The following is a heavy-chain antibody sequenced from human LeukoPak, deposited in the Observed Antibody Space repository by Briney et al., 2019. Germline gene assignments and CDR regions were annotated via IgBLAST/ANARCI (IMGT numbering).Heavy chain of an antibody. D-gene: IGHD5-24*01. J-gene: IGHJ4*02. CDR3: ARLTLSRRRDGYTTRNY. CDR1: GGSISSGGYY. V-gene: IGHV4-31*03. CDR2: IYYSGST. Sequence: SETLSLTCTVSGGSISSGGYYWSWIRQHPGKGLEWIGYIYYSGSTYYNPSLKSRVTISVDTSKNQFSLKLSSVTAADTAVYYCARLTLSRRRDGYTTRNYWGQGTLVTVSS.